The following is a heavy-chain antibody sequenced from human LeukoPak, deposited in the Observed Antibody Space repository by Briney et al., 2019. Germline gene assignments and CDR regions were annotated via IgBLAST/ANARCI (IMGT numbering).Heavy chain of an antibody. V-gene: IGHV3-48*03. CDR3: ARDRGYTRTNSGGYPVFDL. CDR2: IHLSGTPT. D-gene: IGHD2-15*01. Sequence: TGGSLRLSCAASGFDFSIYRMNWVRQAPGKGLEWVSYIHLSGTPTHYAEPVKGRFSISRDNVKNSLYLQMDNLRAEDTAVYYCARDRGYTRTNSGGYPVFDLWGQGTLVTVSS. J-gene: IGHJ4*02. CDR1: GFDFSIYR.